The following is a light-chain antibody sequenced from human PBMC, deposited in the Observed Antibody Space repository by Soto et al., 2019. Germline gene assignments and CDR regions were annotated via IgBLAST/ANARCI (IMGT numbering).Light chain of an antibody. CDR1: SSNIRSSN. Sequence: QSVLTQPPSASGTPGQRVTISCSGTSSNIRSSNVNWYQQLPGTAPKLLIYTNNQRPPGVPDRFSGSESGTSDSLAISGRESQGEADYYCAGWVDSLNGSVFGTGTKLTVL. V-gene: IGLV1-44*01. CDR3: AGWVDSLNGSV. J-gene: IGLJ1*01. CDR2: TNN.